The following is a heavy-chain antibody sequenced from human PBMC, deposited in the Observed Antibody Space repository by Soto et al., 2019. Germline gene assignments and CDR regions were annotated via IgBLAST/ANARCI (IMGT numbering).Heavy chain of an antibody. CDR3: ARESVGSSSWFLYYYYMDV. V-gene: IGHV1-18*01. Sequence: ASVKVSCKASGYTFTSYGISWVRQAPGQGLEWMGWISAYNGNTNYAQKLQGRVTMTTDTSTSTAYMELRSLGSDDTAVYYCARESVGSSSWFLYYYYMDVWGKGTTVTVSS. CDR2: ISAYNGNT. J-gene: IGHJ6*03. D-gene: IGHD6-13*01. CDR1: GYTFTSYG.